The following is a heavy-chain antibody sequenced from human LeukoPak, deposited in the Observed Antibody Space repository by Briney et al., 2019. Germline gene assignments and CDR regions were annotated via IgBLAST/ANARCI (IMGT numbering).Heavy chain of an antibody. D-gene: IGHD4-23*01. Sequence: GGSLRLSCAASGFTFSTYAMHWVRQAPGKGLEWVAVISYDGDRIYYADSGKGRFTISRDSSKNTLYLQMNSLRAEDTAVYYCARWPRTTVVKRDAFDIWGQGTMVTVSS. CDR1: GFTFSTYA. CDR2: ISYDGDRI. J-gene: IGHJ3*02. V-gene: IGHV3-30*14. CDR3: ARWPRTTVVKRDAFDI.